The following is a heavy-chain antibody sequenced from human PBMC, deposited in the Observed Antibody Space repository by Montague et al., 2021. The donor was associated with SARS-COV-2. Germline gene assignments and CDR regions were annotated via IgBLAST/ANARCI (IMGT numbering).Heavy chain of an antibody. CDR2: VDYSRLT. V-gene: IGHV4-39*07. Sequence: SETLSLTCTVSRDSIGSHNYFWAWIRPPPGKGLVWIGSVDYSRLTFYNPSLESRVTISVDTSKKQFSLKANSVTAADTADYYCAKDGKALAWGTFDTWGQGTMATVSS. J-gene: IGHJ3*02. CDR3: AKDGKALAWGTFDT. CDR1: RDSIGSHNYF. D-gene: IGHD3-16*01.